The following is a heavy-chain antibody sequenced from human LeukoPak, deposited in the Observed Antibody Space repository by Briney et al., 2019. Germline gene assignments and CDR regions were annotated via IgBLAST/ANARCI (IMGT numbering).Heavy chain of an antibody. V-gene: IGHV4-4*02. CDR3: AREEMPGKFDY. CDR1: GGSIISGNW. D-gene: IGHD1-26*01. CDR2: VYRSGST. Sequence: SETLSLTCAVSGGSIISGNWWSWVRQSPGKGLEWIGEVYRSGSTNFNPSLKSRVTISVDTSKNQFSLKLSSVTAADTAIYFCAREEMPGKFDYWGQGTLVTVSS. J-gene: IGHJ4*02.